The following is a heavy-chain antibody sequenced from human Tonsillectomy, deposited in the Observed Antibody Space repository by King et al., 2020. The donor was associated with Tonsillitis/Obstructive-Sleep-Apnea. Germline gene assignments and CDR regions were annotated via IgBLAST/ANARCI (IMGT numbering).Heavy chain of an antibody. CDR2: IYPGDSDT. Sequence: VQLVESGPEVKKPGQSLHISCRGSGFSFTRNWIGWVRQLPGKGLEWMGLIYPGDSDTRYSPSFQGQVTISANTSITTAYLQWSSLKAPDTAMYCCLKLSKGVDFTRDYWGQGTQVTVSS. V-gene: IGHV5-51*01. J-gene: IGHJ4*02. CDR3: LKLSKGVDFTRDY. CDR1: GFSFTRNW. D-gene: IGHD2-21*02.